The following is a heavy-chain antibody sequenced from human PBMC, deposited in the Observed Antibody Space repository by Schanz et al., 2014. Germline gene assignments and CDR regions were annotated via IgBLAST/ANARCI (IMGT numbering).Heavy chain of an antibody. D-gene: IGHD1-26*01. V-gene: IGHV1-18*04. CDR2: ISGYTGDT. J-gene: IGHJ4*02. CDR1: GYTFTNFY. CDR3: ARDNGRIPAANSFDY. Sequence: QVQLVQSGAEVKKPGASLKISCKASGYTFTNFYIHWVRQAPGQGPEWIGWISGYTGDTKYAQKFQHRVNMTTDRTTSTVYMELRSLRFDDTAVYFCARDNGRIPAANSFDYWGQGTRVTVSS.